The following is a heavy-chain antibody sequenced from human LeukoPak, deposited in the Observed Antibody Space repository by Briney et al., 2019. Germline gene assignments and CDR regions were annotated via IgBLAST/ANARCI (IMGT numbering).Heavy chain of an antibody. V-gene: IGHV4-39*02. J-gene: IGHJ4*02. D-gene: IGHD2-15*01. CDR1: GGSFSGYY. Sequence: PSETLSLTCAVYGGSFSGYYWGWIRQPPGKGLEWIGSIFSSGSTYYNPSLKSRVTMSVDTSRNYFSLRLTSVTAADTAVYYCARSGATLFAVLDSWGQGTLVTVSP. CDR2: IFSSGST. CDR3: ARSGATLFAVLDS.